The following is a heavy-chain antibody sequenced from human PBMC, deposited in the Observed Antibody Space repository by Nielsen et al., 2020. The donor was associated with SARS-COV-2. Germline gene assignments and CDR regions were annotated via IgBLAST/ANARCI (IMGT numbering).Heavy chain of an antibody. Sequence: GESLKISCAASGFTFSSYAMSWVRQAPGKGLEWVSAISGSGGSTYYADSVKGRFTISRDNSKNTLYLQMNSLRAEDTAVYYCARDLFGVATIWAWGQGTLVTVSS. V-gene: IGHV3-23*01. J-gene: IGHJ5*02. CDR1: GFTFSSYA. CDR2: ISGSGGST. D-gene: IGHD5-12*01. CDR3: ARDLFGVATIWA.